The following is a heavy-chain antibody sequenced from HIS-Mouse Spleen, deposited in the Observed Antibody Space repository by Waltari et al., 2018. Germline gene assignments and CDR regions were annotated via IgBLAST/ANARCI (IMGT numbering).Heavy chain of an antibody. CDR2: SYYSGST. Sequence: QLQLQESGPGLVKPSETLSLTCTVSGGSISSSSYYWGWIRQPPGKGLEWSGRSYYSGSTYSNPSLKSRVTISVDTSKNQFSLKLSSVTAADTAVYYCAREIPYSSSWYDWYFDLWGRGTLVTVSS. CDR1: GGSISSSSYY. CDR3: AREIPYSSSWYDWYFDL. J-gene: IGHJ2*01. V-gene: IGHV4-39*07. D-gene: IGHD6-13*01.